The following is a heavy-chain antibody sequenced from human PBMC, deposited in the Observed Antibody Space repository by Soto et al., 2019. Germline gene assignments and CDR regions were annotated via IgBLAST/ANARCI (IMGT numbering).Heavy chain of an antibody. D-gene: IGHD4-17*01. CDR2: INPDGSRT. CDR1: GFTFSNYW. Sequence: EVQLVESGGDLVQPGGSLRLSCAASGFTFSNYWMHWVRQTPGKGLVWVSRINPDGSRTSYADSVRGRFTISRDNAKNTLYLQMNSLGADDTAVYYCAGVAVTTYYFDTWGHGPLVTVSS. J-gene: IGHJ4*01. CDR3: AGVAVTTYYFDT. V-gene: IGHV3-74*01.